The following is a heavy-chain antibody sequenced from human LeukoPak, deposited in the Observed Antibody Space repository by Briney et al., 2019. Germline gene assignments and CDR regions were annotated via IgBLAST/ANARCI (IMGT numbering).Heavy chain of an antibody. J-gene: IGHJ4*02. V-gene: IGHV1-8*03. CDR3: ARDRERDGYNWGLSDY. CDR2: MNPNSGNT. D-gene: IGHD5-24*01. CDR1: GYTFSSYA. Sequence: ASVKVSCKASGYTFSSYAMNWVRQAPGQGLEWMGWMNPNSGNTGYAQKFQGRVTITRNTSISTAYMELSSLRSEDTAVYYCARDRERDGYNWGLSDYWGQGTLVTISS.